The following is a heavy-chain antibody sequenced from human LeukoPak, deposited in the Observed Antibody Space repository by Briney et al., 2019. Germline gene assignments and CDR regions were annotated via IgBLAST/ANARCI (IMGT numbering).Heavy chain of an antibody. J-gene: IGHJ4*02. V-gene: IGHV3-30-3*01. CDR2: GTNK. CDR3: ARAPNGVYCTSSACHLDY. Sequence: GTNKYYADSVKGRFTISRDNSKNTLYLQMNSLRTEDTAVYYCARAPNGVYCTSSACHLDYWGQGSLVTVSS. D-gene: IGHD2-8*01.